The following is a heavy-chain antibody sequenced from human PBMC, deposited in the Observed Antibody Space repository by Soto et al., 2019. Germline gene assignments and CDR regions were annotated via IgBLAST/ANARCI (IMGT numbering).Heavy chain of an antibody. J-gene: IGHJ4*02. CDR1: GYTFTSYG. CDR3: AKKPNFFDY. V-gene: IGHV1-18*01. CDR2: ISAYNGNT. Sequence: ASVKVSCKASGYTFTSYGISWVRQAPGQGLEWMGWISAYNGNTKYAQKLQGRVTMTTDTSTSKAYMELRSLRSDDPAVYYCAKKPNFFDYWGQGTLVTVSS.